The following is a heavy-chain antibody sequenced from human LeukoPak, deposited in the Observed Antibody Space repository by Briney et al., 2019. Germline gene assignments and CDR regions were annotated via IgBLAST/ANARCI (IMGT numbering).Heavy chain of an antibody. V-gene: IGHV1-8*01. Sequence: GASVKVSCKASGYTFTSYNMNWVRQATGQGLDWMGWMNPNSGDAGSVQKFQGRIIMTTDTSTSTAYMEFRSLRSDDTAVYYCAKYGTGYFDYWGQGTLITVSS. J-gene: IGHJ4*02. CDR3: AKYGTGYFDY. CDR2: MNPNSGDA. CDR1: GYTFTSYN. D-gene: IGHD2-8*02.